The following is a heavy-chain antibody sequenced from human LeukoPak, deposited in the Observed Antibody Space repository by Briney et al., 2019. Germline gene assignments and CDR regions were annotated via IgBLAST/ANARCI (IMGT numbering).Heavy chain of an antibody. Sequence: GGSLRLSCAASGFTFSDYYMSWIRQAPGKGLEWVSYISGSDNNIYYADSVKGRVTISRDNAKNSLYLQMHSLRAEDTAVYYCARRSSFGSGNYLDYWGQGTLVTVSS. J-gene: IGHJ4*02. D-gene: IGHD3-10*01. CDR2: ISGSDNNI. V-gene: IGHV3-11*04. CDR1: GFTFSDYY. CDR3: ARRSSFGSGNYLDY.